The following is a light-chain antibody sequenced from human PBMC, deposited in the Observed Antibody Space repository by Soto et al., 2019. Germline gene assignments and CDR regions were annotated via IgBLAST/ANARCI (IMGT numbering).Light chain of an antibody. J-gene: IGLJ3*02. V-gene: IGLV1-40*01. CDR3: QSYDNSLSGTWV. Sequence: QSVLTQPPSVSGAPGQRVTISCIGRSSNIGAGYDVHWYQQLPGTAPKLLMYGTSNRPSGIPDRFSGSKSGTSASLAITGLQAEDEADYYCQSYDNSLSGTWVFGGGTKLTLL. CDR2: GTS. CDR1: SSNIGAGYD.